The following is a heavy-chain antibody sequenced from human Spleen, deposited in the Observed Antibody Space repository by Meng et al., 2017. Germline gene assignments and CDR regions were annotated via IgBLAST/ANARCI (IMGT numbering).Heavy chain of an antibody. CDR3: SDFGAAALAP. CDR2: IRNKAASYTT. J-gene: IGHJ5*02. Sequence: EVQLVESGGGLVQPGGSLRLSCGASGFRFSDHYMDWVRQAPGKGLEWVGQIRNKAASYTTEYAASVKGRFTISRDDSKNTVYLQMNNLKSDDTAVYYCSDFGAAALAPWGQGTLVTVSS. D-gene: IGHD6-13*01. CDR1: GFRFSDHY. V-gene: IGHV3-72*01.